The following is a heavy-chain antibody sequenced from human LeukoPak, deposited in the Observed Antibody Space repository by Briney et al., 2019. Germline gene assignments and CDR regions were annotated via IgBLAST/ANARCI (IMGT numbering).Heavy chain of an antibody. CDR2: INSEGKTT. D-gene: IGHD3-10*01. CDR3: ARDLDGSGNYHWFDP. J-gene: IGHJ5*02. Sequence: GGSLRLSCAASGFTFSSYSMNWVRQAPGKGLVWVARINSEGKTTTYADSVKGRFTISRDNAKNTLYLQMNSLRGEDTAVYYCARDLDGSGNYHWFDPWGQGTLVSVSS. V-gene: IGHV3-74*01. CDR1: GFTFSSYS.